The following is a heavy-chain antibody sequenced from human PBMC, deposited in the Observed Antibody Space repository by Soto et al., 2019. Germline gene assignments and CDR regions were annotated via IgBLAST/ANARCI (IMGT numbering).Heavy chain of an antibody. J-gene: IGHJ6*03. CDR3: ARQNLVVVPAASGYYYYYYMDV. CDR1: GGSISSSSYY. D-gene: IGHD2-2*01. Sequence: SETLSLTCTVSGGSISSSSYYWGWIRQPPGKGLEWIGSIYYSGSTYYNPSLKSRVTISVDTSKNQFSLKLSSVTAADTAVYYCARQNLVVVPAASGYYYYYYMDVWGKGTTVTVSS. CDR2: IYYSGST. V-gene: IGHV4-39*01.